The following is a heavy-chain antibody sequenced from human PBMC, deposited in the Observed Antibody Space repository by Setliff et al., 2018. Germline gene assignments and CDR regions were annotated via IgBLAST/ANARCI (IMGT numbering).Heavy chain of an antibody. CDR1: GDSISSSSYY. V-gene: IGHV4-39*01. CDR3: ATPGRRFGESIDY. D-gene: IGHD3-10*01. CDR2: IYSGST. Sequence: TLSLTCTVSGDSISSSSYYWGWIRQPPGKGLEWIGCIYSGSTYYNPSLKSRVTISVDTSKNQFSLKLTSVTAADTAVYYCATPGRRFGESIDYWGQGTLVTVSS. J-gene: IGHJ4*02.